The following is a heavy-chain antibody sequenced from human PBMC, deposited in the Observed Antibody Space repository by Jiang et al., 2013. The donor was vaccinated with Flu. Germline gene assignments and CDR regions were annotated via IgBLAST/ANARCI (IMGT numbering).Heavy chain of an antibody. CDR1: GDSISINNW. CDR2: IHDIIGT. V-gene: IGHV4-4*02. Sequence: SGPGLVKPSGTLSLTCTVSGDSISINNWWSWVRQSPEKGLEWIGEIHDIIGTNYNPSLKSRVYISLDKSRNQLSLMVASLTAADTAIYYCARDGRYFDGSGRYHDVLHMWGPGTM. J-gene: IGHJ3*02. D-gene: IGHD3-22*01. CDR3: ARDGRYFDGSGRYHDVLHM.